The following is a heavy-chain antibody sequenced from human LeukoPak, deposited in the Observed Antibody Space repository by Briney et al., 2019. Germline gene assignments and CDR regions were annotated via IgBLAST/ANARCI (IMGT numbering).Heavy chain of an antibody. Sequence: GESLKISCKGPGYSFTSYWIGWVRQMPGKGLAWMGIIYPGDSDTRYSPSFQGQVTISADKSISTAYLQWSSLKASDTAMYYCARHREYDILTGYYTKKSYYYYYMDVWGKGTTVTVSS. CDR1: GYSFTSYW. CDR3: ARHREYDILTGYYTKKSYYYYYMDV. V-gene: IGHV5-51*01. D-gene: IGHD3-9*01. J-gene: IGHJ6*03. CDR2: IYPGDSDT.